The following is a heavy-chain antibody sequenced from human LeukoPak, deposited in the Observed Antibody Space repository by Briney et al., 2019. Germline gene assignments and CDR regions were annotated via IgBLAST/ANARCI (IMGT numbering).Heavy chain of an antibody. CDR1: GFTFSSYA. J-gene: IGHJ4*02. D-gene: IGHD6-19*01. CDR2: ISGSGTSS. CDR3: ARGKGIAVSSFDS. V-gene: IGHV3-23*01. Sequence: GGSLRLSCAASGFTFSSYAMSWVRQAPGKGLEWVSGISGSGTSSYYADSVKGRFTISRDNSKNTMSLQMNSLRAEDTALYYCARGKGIAVSSFDSWGQGTLVTVSS.